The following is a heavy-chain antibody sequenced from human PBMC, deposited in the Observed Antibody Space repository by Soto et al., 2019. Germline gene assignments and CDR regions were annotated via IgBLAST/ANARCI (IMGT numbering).Heavy chain of an antibody. CDR2: FDPEDGET. J-gene: IGHJ4*02. V-gene: IGHV1-24*01. D-gene: IGHD1-1*01. CDR3: AAGGTRWLHSPFDY. Sequence: QVQLVQSGAEVKKPGASVKVSCKVSGHTLTELSMHWARQAPGKGLEWMGGFDPEDGETISAKKFQGRVTMTEDTSTDSTFLELSSLRSEDTAVYYCAAGGTRWLHSPFDYWGQGTLVTISS. CDR1: GHTLTELS.